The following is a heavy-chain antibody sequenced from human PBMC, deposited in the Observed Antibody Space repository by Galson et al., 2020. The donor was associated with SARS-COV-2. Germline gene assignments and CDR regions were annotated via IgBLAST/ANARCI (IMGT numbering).Heavy chain of an antibody. Sequence: SETLSLTCTVSGGSISSGSYYWSWIRQPAGKGLEWIGRIYTGVNTNYNPSLKSRVTISVDTSKHQFSLKLSSVTAADTAVYYCARESRWDLYLDHWGQGTLGTVSS. CDR3: ARESRWDLYLDH. V-gene: IGHV4-61*02. J-gene: IGHJ4*02. CDR1: GGSISSGSYY. CDR2: IYTGVNT. D-gene: IGHD1-26*01.